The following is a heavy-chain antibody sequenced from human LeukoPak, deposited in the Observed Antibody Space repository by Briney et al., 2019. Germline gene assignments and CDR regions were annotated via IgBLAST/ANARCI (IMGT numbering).Heavy chain of an antibody. J-gene: IGHJ4*02. CDR3: ARRSRGGWSDY. CDR1: GGSFSGYY. D-gene: IGHD6-19*01. V-gene: IGHV4-34*01. CDR2: INHSGST. Sequence: SETLSLPCAVYGGSFSGYYWSWIRQPPGKGLEWIGEINHSGSTNYNPSLKSRVTISVDTSKNQFSLKLSSVTAADTAVYYCARRSRGGWSDYWGQGTLVTVSS.